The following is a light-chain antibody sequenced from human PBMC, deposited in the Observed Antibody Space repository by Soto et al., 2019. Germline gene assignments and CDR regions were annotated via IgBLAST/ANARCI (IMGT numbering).Light chain of an antibody. CDR3: SSYTSSSTRV. V-gene: IGLV2-14*03. CDR1: SSDVGAYDF. CDR2: EVS. J-gene: IGLJ1*01. Sequence: QSSLTQPSSVSGSPGQSITLPCPGTSSDVGAYDFVSWYQQRPDKAPKLMIYEVSNRPSGVSNRFSGSKSVNTATLTISGLQAEDEADYYCSSYTSSSTRVFGTGTKVTVL.